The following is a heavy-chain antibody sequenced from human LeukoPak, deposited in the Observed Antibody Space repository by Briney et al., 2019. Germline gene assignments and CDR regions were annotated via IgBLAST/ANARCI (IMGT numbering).Heavy chain of an antibody. CDR2: IYYSGST. CDR3: ATTRIDNYIHV. CDR1: CVSISSYY. Sequence: SETVSLTCTVSCVSISSYYWGWMRQPPGKGREWIGYIYYSGSTNYNPSLKSRVTISGDTSKNPFSLQLRSVTPADTVLCYCATTRIDNYIHVWGEEPTVTVSS. D-gene: IGHD3-22*01. J-gene: IGHJ6*01. V-gene: IGHV4-59*01.